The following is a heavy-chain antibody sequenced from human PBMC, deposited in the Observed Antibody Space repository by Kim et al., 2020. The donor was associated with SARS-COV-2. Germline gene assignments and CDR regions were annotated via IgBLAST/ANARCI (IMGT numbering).Heavy chain of an antibody. J-gene: IGHJ4*02. V-gene: IGHV1-18*01. D-gene: IGHD1-26*01. Sequence: YAQKLQGRVTMTTDTSTSTAYMELRSLRSDDTAVYYCARDMRWDLTDFDYWGQGTLVTVSS. CDR3: ARDMRWDLTDFDY.